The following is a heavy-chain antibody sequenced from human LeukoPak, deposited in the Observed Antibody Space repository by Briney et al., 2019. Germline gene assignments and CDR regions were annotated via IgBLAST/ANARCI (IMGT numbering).Heavy chain of an antibody. D-gene: IGHD3-10*01. CDR3: ASAPSMVRGDPPYYFDY. J-gene: IGHJ4*02. V-gene: IGHV1-3*01. Sequence: ASVKVSCKASGYTFTSYAMHWVRQAPGQRLEWMGWINAGNGNTKYSQKFQGRVTITRDTSASTAYMELSSLRSEDTAVYYCASAPSMVRGDPPYYFDYWGQGTLVTVSS. CDR2: INAGNGNT. CDR1: GYTFTSYA.